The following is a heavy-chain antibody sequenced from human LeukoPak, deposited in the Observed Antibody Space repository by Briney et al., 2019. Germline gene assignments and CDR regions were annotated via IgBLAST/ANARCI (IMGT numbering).Heavy chain of an antibody. CDR1: GFTFSSYW. D-gene: IGHD4-17*01. V-gene: IGHV3-7*01. J-gene: IGHJ4*02. CDR3: AREGPSVTPYY. Sequence: GGSLRLSCAASGFTFSSYWMSRVRQAPGKGLEWVANIKQDGSEKYYVDSVKGRFTISRDNAKNSLYLQMNSLRAEDTAVYYCAREGPSVTPYYWGQGTLVTVSS. CDR2: IKQDGSEK.